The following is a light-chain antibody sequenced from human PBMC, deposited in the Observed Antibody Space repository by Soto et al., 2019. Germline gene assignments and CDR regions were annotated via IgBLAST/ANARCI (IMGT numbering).Light chain of an antibody. CDR2: KAS. CDR3: QHYNSYSEA. CDR1: QTIISW. Sequence: DIQMTQSPSTLSVSVGDRVTITCRASQTIISWLAWYQRKPGKAPKLLIYKASTLKSGVPSRFSGSGSGTEFTLTISSLQPDDFATYYCQHYNSYSEAFGQGTKVDIK. J-gene: IGKJ1*01. V-gene: IGKV1-5*03.